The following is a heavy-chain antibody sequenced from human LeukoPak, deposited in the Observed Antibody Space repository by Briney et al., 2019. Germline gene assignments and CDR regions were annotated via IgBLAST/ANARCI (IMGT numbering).Heavy chain of an antibody. CDR3: ARDYCSSTSCLFDY. Sequence: ASVNVSCKFSGYTLTELSMHWVRQAPAKALEWMGGFDPEDCETIYAQKFQGRVTMTEDTSTDTAYMELSSLRSEDTAVYYCARDYCSSTSCLFDYWGQGTLVTVSS. V-gene: IGHV1-24*01. CDR1: GYTLTELS. CDR2: FDPEDCET. J-gene: IGHJ4*02. D-gene: IGHD2-2*01.